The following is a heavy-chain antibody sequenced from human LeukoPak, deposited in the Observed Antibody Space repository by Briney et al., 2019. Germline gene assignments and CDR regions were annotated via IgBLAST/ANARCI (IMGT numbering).Heavy chain of an antibody. D-gene: IGHD4-11*01. V-gene: IGHV3-74*01. CDR3: SRDGNYVFDS. Sequence: GGSLRLSCAASGFTFSSYWMHWFRQAPGKGLVWVSRINSDGSSTTYADSVKGRFTISRDNAKKSLYLQMNSLRADDTAVYFCSRDGNYVFDSWGQGTLVTVSS. CDR2: INSDGSST. J-gene: IGHJ4*02. CDR1: GFTFSSYW.